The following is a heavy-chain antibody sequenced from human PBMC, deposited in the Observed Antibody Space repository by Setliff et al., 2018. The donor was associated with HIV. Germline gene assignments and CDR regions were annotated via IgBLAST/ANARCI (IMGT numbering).Heavy chain of an antibody. D-gene: IGHD4-4*01. V-gene: IGHV3-7*05. J-gene: IGHJ4*02. CDR3: AKTQTVITVYGPFDS. CDR1: GFLFHTYW. CDR2: IKADGSEK. Sequence: PGGSLRLSCAASGFLFHTYWMSWVRQAPGKGLEWVANIKADGSEKYYVDAVKGRFTISRDNSHNTVYLQMNSLRAEDTAMYYCAKTQTVITVYGPFDSWGQGTPVTVSS.